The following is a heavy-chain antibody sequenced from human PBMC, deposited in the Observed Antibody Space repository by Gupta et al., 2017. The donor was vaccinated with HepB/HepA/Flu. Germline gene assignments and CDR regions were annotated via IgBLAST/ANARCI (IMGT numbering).Heavy chain of an antibody. CDR3: AKEGPWFGELLFSSSDY. J-gene: IGHJ4*02. D-gene: IGHD3-10*01. CDR2: ISYDGSNK. Sequence: QVQLVESGGGVVQPGRSRRLSCAASGFTFSSYGMHWVRQAPGKGLEWVAVISYDGSNKYYADSVKGRFTISRDNSKNTLYLQMNSLRAEDTAVYYCAKEGPWFGELLFSSSDYWGQGTLVTVSS. V-gene: IGHV3-30*18. CDR1: GFTFSSYG.